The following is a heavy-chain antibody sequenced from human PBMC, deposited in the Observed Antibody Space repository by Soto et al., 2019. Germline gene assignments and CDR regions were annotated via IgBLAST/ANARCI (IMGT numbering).Heavy chain of an antibody. CDR1: GYSFTSYW. CDR3: ARGSEGITGTDPPMDV. V-gene: IGHV5-51*01. D-gene: IGHD1-7*01. CDR2: IYPGDPDT. J-gene: IGHJ6*02. Sequence: PGESLKISCKGSGYSFTSYWIGWVRQMPGKGLEWMGIIYPGDPDTRYSPSFQGQVTISADKSISTAYLQWSSLKASDTAMYYCARGSEGITGTDPPMDVWGQGTTVTVSS.